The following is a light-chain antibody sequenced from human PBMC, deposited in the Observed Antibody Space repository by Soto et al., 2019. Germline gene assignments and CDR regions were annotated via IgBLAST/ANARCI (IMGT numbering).Light chain of an antibody. CDR3: QQYYSTPLT. V-gene: IGKV4-1*01. Sequence: DIVMTQSPDSLAVPLGERATINCKSSQSVLYYSNKKNSLAWYQQRPGQPPKLLIYWASTRESGVPDRFSGSGSGTDFTLTISSLQAEDVAVYYCQQYYSTPLTFGGGTNVEIK. CDR2: WAS. CDR1: QSVLYYSNKKNS. J-gene: IGKJ4*01.